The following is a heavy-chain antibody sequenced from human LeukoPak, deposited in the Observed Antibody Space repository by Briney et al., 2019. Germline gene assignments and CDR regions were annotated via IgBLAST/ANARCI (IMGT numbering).Heavy chain of an antibody. V-gene: IGHV3-21*01. CDR2: ISSSSSYI. CDR1: GITFGTYA. CDR3: ARGSRNMAY. D-gene: IGHD2/OR15-2a*01. J-gene: IGHJ4*02. Sequence: GGSLRLSCAASGITFGTYAMNWVRQAPGKGLEWVSSISSSSSYIYYADSVKGRFTISRDNAKNSLYLQMNSLRAEDTAVYYCARGSRNMAYWGQGTLVTVSS.